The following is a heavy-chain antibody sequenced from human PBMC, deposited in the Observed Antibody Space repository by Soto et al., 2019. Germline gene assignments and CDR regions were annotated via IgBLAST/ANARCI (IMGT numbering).Heavy chain of an antibody. D-gene: IGHD3-22*01. Sequence: GGTLRLSCAASGFTFSNAWMSWVRKAPRPGLERVQVIIRRSDTTYYADYVQCRNSISRDNLETSMNLQMNRLRSEDTAVYYCARCQGGYDCSGYFSAFDIWGQGTTVTVSS. CDR2: IIRRSDTT. CDR1: GFTFSNAW. V-gene: IGHV3-23*01. CDR3: ARCQGGYDCSGYFSAFDI. J-gene: IGHJ3*02.